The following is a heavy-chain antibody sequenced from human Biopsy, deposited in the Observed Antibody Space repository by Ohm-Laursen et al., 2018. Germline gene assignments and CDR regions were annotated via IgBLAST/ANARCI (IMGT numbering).Heavy chain of an antibody. CDR2: IFYRGST. D-gene: IGHD3-22*01. CDR3: ARDYDTSGYYYVS. V-gene: IGHV4-39*01. Sequence: SDTLSLTWIVSGGSISNNNYYWGWIRQPPGKGLEWIGSIFYRGSTHYRPSLKSRVNISVDTSKNQFSLKLNSLTAADTAVYYCARDYDTSGYYYVSWGQGTLVTVSS. J-gene: IGHJ5*02. CDR1: GGSISNNNYY.